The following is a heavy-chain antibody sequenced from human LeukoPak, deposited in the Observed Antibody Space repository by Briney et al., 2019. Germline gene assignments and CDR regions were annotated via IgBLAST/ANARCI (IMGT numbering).Heavy chain of an antibody. CDR3: ARRSGSPPDVFDI. CDR1: GFTFSSYW. CDR2: INNDGRST. D-gene: IGHD1-26*01. Sequence: GGSLRLSCAASGFTFSSYWMHWVRQAPGKGLVGVSRINNDGRSTNYADSVKGRFTISRDNAKNSLYLQMNSLRAEDTAVYYCARRSGSPPDVFDIWGQGTMVTVSS. J-gene: IGHJ3*02. V-gene: IGHV3-74*01.